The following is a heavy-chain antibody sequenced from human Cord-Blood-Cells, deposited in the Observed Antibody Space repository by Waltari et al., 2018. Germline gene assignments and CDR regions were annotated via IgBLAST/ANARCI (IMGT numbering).Heavy chain of an antibody. D-gene: IGHD6-19*01. V-gene: IGHV3-48*02. Sequence: EVQLVESGGGLVQPGGSLRLSCAASGFTFSSYSMNWVRQAPGKGLEWVSYMSSSSSTIYYADSVKGRFTIARDNAKNSLYLQMNSLRDEDTAVYYCARVTAVADWFDPWGQGTLVTVSS. J-gene: IGHJ5*02. CDR2: MSSSSSTI. CDR1: GFTFSSYS. CDR3: ARVTAVADWFDP.